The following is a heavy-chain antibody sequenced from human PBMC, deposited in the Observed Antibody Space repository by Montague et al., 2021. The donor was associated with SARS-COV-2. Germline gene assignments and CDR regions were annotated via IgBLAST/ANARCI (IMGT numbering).Heavy chain of an antibody. CDR3: VRVFTYYYGSWGMDD. V-gene: IGHV4-39*07. CDR2: ISHRGST. J-gene: IGHJ6*02. CDR1: GRSIISTSSY. Sequence: SETLFLTCTVSGRSIISTSSYWGWIRQPPGEGLGWIGSISHRGSTFYNPSLKSRVTISVDTSKNQFSPKMSAVTAADTAIYYCVRVFTYYYGSWGMDDWGQGTPVTVS. D-gene: IGHD3-10*01.